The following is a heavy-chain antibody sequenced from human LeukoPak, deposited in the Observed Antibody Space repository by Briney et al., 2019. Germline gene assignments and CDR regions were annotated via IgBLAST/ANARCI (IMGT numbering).Heavy chain of an antibody. J-gene: IGHJ4*02. CDR1: GFTFSSYS. CDR2: ISSSSSSYI. Sequence: GGSLRLSCAASGFTFSSYSMNWVRQAPGKGLEWVSSISSSSSSYIYYADSVKGRFTIPRDNAKNSLYLQMNSLRAEDTAVYYCARGYSYGYPLYYFDYWGQGTLVTVSS. D-gene: IGHD5-18*01. V-gene: IGHV3-21*01. CDR3: ARGYSYGYPLYYFDY.